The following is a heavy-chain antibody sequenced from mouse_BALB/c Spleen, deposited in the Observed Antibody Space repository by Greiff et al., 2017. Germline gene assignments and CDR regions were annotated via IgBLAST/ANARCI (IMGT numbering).Heavy chain of an antibody. CDR2: IWWNDNK. Sequence: QVTLKESGPGILQPSQTLSLTCSFSGFSLSTYGIGVGWIRQPSGKGLEWLAHIWWNDNKYYNTALKSRLTISKDTSNNQVFLKIASVDTADTATYYCARIEGYGYDPWFAYWGQGTLVTVSA. J-gene: IGHJ3*01. V-gene: IGHV8-11*01. CDR3: ARIEGYGYDPWFAY. CDR1: GFSLSTYGIG. D-gene: IGHD2-2*01.